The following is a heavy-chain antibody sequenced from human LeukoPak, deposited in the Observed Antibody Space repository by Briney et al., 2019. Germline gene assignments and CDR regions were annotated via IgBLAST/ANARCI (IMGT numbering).Heavy chain of an antibody. J-gene: IGHJ4*02. D-gene: IGHD1-26*01. Sequence: TGGSLRLSCAASGFTFSSYWMSLVRQAPGKGLEWVANIKQDGSEKYYVDSVKGRFTISRDNAMNSLYLQMNSLRAEDTAVYYCARSGRSGSYSGYFDYWGQGTLVTVSS. V-gene: IGHV3-7*01. CDR2: IKQDGSEK. CDR3: ARSGRSGSYSGYFDY. CDR1: GFTFSSYW.